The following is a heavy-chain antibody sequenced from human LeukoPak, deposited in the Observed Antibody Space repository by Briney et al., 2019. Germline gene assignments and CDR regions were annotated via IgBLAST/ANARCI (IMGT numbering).Heavy chain of an antibody. D-gene: IGHD3-10*01. Sequence: PGGSLRLSCAASGFTFSSYAMSWVRQAPGKGLEWVSAISGSGGSTYYADSVKGRFTISRDNSKNTLYLQMNSLKTEDTAVYYCTTDPGFGEFYYFDYWGQGTLVTVSS. CDR1: GFTFSSYA. V-gene: IGHV3-23*01. J-gene: IGHJ4*02. CDR3: TTDPGFGEFYYFDY. CDR2: ISGSGGST.